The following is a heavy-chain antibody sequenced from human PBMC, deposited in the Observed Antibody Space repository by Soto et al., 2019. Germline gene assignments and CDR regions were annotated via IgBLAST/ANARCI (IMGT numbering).Heavy chain of an antibody. V-gene: IGHV4-4*07. D-gene: IGHD1-26*01. CDR2: VYSTGGV. Sequence: QLQLHESGPGLVKPSETLSLTCNVSGDSIGRFYWSWIRQSAGKGLEWIGRVYSTGGVTYNPALKGRVTISLARANHHVYLEMNSVTAADTAVYFCARDLSGTGLDIWGRGTRVSVSS. CDR1: GDSIGRFY. CDR3: ARDLSGTGLDI. J-gene: IGHJ6*02.